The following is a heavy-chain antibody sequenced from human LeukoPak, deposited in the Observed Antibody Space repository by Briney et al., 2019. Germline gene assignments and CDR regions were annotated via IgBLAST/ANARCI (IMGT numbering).Heavy chain of an antibody. Sequence: PSETLSLTCTVSGGSISSYYRSWIRQPPGKGLEWIGYIYYSGSTNYNPSLKSRVTISVDTSKNQFSLKLSSVTAADTAVYYCANGRSGWYFDYWGKGTLVTVSS. CDR3: ANGRSGWYFDY. V-gene: IGHV4-59*01. D-gene: IGHD6-19*01. CDR2: IYYSGST. CDR1: GGSISSYY. J-gene: IGHJ4*02.